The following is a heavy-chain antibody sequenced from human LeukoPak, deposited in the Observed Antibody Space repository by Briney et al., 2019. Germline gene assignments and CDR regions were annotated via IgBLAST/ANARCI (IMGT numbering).Heavy chain of an antibody. V-gene: IGHV3-48*04. J-gene: IGHJ4*02. D-gene: IGHD2-15*01. CDR1: GFTVSSNS. CDR3: ARDKVQGSEWGSNFDY. CDR2: ISWNSGSI. Sequence: GGSLRLSCTVSGFTVSSNSMSWVRQAPGKGLEWVSGISWNSGSIGYADSVKGRFTISRDNAKNSLYLQMNSLRAEDTAVYYCARDKVQGSEWGSNFDYWGQGTLVTVSS.